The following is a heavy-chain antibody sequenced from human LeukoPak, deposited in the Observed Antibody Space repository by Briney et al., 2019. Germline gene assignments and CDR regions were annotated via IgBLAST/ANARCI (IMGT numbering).Heavy chain of an antibody. CDR1: GYTFTSYG. V-gene: IGHV1-18*01. CDR2: ISVYNGNT. Sequence: GASVKASCKASGYTFTSYGLSWVRQAPGQGLEWMGWISVYNGNTNYAQRLQGRVTMTTDTSTTTAYLELRSLRSDDTAVYYCARERNYIRFDYWGQGTLVTVSS. D-gene: IGHD1-7*01. CDR3: ARERNYIRFDY. J-gene: IGHJ4*02.